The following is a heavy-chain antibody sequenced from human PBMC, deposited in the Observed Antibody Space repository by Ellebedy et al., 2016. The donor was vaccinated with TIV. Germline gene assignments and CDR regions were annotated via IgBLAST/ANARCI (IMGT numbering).Heavy chain of an antibody. Sequence: GGSLRLSCKGSGYSFTSYWIGWVRQMPGKGLEWMGIIYPGDSDTRYSPSFQGQVTISADKSISTAYLQWSSLKASDTAMYYCARQSSSSWYWGYYYYGMDVWGQGTTVTVSS. J-gene: IGHJ6*02. CDR3: ARQSSSSWYWGYYYYGMDV. CDR1: GYSFTSYW. D-gene: IGHD6-13*01. CDR2: IYPGDSDT. V-gene: IGHV5-51*01.